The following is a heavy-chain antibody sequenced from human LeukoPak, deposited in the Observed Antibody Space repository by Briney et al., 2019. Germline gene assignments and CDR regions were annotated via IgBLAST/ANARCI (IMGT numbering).Heavy chain of an antibody. D-gene: IGHD2-15*01. CDR3: ARSGRPGPYYGMDV. CDR2: ISSSSTTI. V-gene: IGHV3-48*04. Sequence: GGSLRLSCVASEFTFSSSSMSWVRQAPGKGLEWVSYISSSSTTIYYADSVKGRFTISRDNAKNSLYLQMNSLRVEETAVYYCARSGRPGPYYGMDVWGQGTTATVSS. CDR1: EFTFSSSS. J-gene: IGHJ6*02.